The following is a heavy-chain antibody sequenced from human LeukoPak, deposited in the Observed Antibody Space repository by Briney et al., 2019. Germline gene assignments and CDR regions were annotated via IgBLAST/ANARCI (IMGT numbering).Heavy chain of an antibody. D-gene: IGHD3-16*01. J-gene: IGHJ3*02. CDR1: GFTFSSYS. Sequence: GGSLRLSCSASGFTFSSYSMNWVRQAPGKGLEWVSSISSSSSYIYYADSVKGRFTISRDNAKNSLYLQMNSLRAEDTAVYYCARDLGPGGFDAFDIWGQGTMVTVSS. CDR3: ARDLGPGGFDAFDI. CDR2: ISSSSSYI. V-gene: IGHV3-21*01.